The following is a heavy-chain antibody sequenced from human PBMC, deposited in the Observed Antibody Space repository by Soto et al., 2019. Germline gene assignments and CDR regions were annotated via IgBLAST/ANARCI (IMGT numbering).Heavy chain of an antibody. Sequence: EVHLVESGGGLVQPGGSLRLSCAASGFTFSSFWMHWVRQAPGKGLEWISRLNTDGSSTYYAGSVKGRFTISRDNAKNTVYLQMSSLRVEDTAVYYCARPQRGYTYGRFYYYGLDVWGQGTTVIVSS. CDR2: LNTDGSST. V-gene: IGHV3-74*01. CDR3: ARPQRGYTYGRFYYYGLDV. CDR1: GFTFSSFW. J-gene: IGHJ6*02. D-gene: IGHD5-18*01.